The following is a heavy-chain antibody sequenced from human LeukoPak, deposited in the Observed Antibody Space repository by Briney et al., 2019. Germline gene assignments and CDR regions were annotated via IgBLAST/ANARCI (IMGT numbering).Heavy chain of an antibody. CDR3: ARVVTLAYYYYYMDV. CDR2: ISSSSSYI. CDR1: GFTFSSYS. D-gene: IGHD3-16*01. V-gene: IGHV3-21*04. J-gene: IGHJ6*03. Sequence: PGGSLRLSCAASGFTFSSYSMNWVRQAPGKGLEWVSSISSSSSYIYYADSVKGRFTISRDNSKNTLYLQMNSLRAEDTAVYYCARVVTLAYYYYYMDVWGKGTTVTISS.